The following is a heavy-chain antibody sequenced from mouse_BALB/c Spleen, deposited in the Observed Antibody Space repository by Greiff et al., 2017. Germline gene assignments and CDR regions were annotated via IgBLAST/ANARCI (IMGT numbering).Heavy chain of an antibody. CDR3: AKHDYYGSSKSYFDY. J-gene: IGHJ2*01. V-gene: IGHV2-9*02. D-gene: IGHD1-1*01. Sequence: VKLMESGPGLVAPSQSLSITCTVSGFSLTSYGVHWVRQPPGKGLEWLGVIWAGGSTNYNSALMSRLSISKDNSKSQVFLKMNSLQTDDTAMYYCAKHDYYGSSKSYFDYWGQGTTLTVSS. CDR2: IWAGGST. CDR1: GFSLTSYG.